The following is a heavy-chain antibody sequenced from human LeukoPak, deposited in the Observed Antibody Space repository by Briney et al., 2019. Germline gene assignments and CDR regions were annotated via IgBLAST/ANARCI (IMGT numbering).Heavy chain of an antibody. CDR1: GYIFTSYW. CDR3: ARWAFKSAFDI. J-gene: IGHJ3*02. Sequence: GASLKISCKGSGYIFTSYWIGWVRQMPGKGLEWMGIIYPGDSDTRYSPSFQGQVTISADKSISTAYLQWSSLKASDTAMYYCARWAFKSAFDIWGQGTMVTVSS. D-gene: IGHD3-16*01. V-gene: IGHV5-51*01. CDR2: IYPGDSDT.